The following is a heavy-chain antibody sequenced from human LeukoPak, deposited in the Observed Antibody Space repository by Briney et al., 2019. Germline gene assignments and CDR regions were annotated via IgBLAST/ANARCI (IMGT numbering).Heavy chain of an antibody. J-gene: IGHJ4*02. D-gene: IGHD2-21*02. V-gene: IGHV5-51*01. CDR1: GYSFTSYW. CDR3: ARRLASVVTFDY. CDR2: IYPGDSDT. Sequence: GESLKISCQGSGYSFTSYWIAWVRHMPGKGLEWMGIIYPGDSDTRYNPSFQGQVTISADKSISAAYLQWSSLKASDTAMYYCARRLASVVTFDYWGLGTLVTVSS.